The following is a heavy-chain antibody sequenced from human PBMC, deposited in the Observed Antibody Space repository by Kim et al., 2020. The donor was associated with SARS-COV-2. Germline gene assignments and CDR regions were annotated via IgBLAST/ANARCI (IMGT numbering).Heavy chain of an antibody. CDR3: ARDNYYDSSSYYFADN. CDR1: GYPFTSYG. D-gene: IGHD3-22*01. V-gene: IGHV1-18*01. Sequence: ASVKVSCKTSGYPFTSYGISWVRQAPGQGLEWMGWISGYNGNRNYAQKFQGRVVMTTDTFTSTAYMEMRSLRSDDTAVYYCARDNYYDSSSYYFADNWGQ. CDR2: ISGYNGNR. J-gene: IGHJ4*02.